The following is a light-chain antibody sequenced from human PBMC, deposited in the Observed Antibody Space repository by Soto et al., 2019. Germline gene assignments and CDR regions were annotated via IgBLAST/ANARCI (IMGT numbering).Light chain of an antibody. Sequence: EIQMTQSPSSLSVSVGDRVTITCRASQSISSYLNWYQQKPGKAPKLLIYAASSLQGGVPSRFSGSGSGTDFTLTISSLQLEDFATYYCQQSYSIPNTFGQGTKLEIK. CDR2: AAS. J-gene: IGKJ2*01. V-gene: IGKV1-39*01. CDR3: QQSYSIPNT. CDR1: QSISSY.